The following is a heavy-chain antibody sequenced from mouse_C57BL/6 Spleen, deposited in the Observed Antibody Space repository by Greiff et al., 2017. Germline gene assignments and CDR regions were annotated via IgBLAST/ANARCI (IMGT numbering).Heavy chain of an antibody. CDR2: IYPRDGST. CDR3: ARPYYYGSDYYAIDY. V-gene: IGHV1-85*01. D-gene: IGHD1-1*01. Sequence: QVQLQQSGPELVKPGASVKLSCKASGYTFTSYDINWVKQRPGQGLEWIGWIYPRDGSTKYNEKFKGKATLTVDTSSSTAYMELHRLTSEDSAVYFCARPYYYGSDYYAIDYWGQGTSVTVSS. J-gene: IGHJ4*01. CDR1: GYTFTSYD.